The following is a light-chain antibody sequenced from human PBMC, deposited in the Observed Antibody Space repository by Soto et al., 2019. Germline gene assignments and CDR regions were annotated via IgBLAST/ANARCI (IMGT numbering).Light chain of an antibody. CDR2: QVN. Sequence: QSALTQPPSASGSPGQSVSICCTGTSGDVGRFDYVSWYQHHPGKAPKLIIYQVNKRPSGVPDRFSGSKSGNTASLTVSGLQTEDEADYYCTSYAGSDTFVVVGRGTKLTVL. CDR3: TSYAGSDTFVV. CDR1: SGDVGRFDY. J-gene: IGLJ3*02. V-gene: IGLV2-8*01.